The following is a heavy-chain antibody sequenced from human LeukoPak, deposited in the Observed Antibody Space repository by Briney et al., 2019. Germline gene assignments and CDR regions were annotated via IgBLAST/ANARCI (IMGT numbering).Heavy chain of an antibody. CDR1: GGSFRRYY. D-gene: IGHD3-3*01. CDR3: ARNGTYYDFWSGYYHYGMDV. J-gene: IGHJ6*02. Sequence: ASETLSLTCAVYGGSFRRYYWSWIRQPPGKGLEWIGEINDSGSTNYNLSLKSRVTISVDTSKKQFSLKLTSVTAADTAVYYCARNGTYYDFWSGYYHYGMDVWGQGTTVTVSS. V-gene: IGHV4-34*01. CDR2: INDSGST.